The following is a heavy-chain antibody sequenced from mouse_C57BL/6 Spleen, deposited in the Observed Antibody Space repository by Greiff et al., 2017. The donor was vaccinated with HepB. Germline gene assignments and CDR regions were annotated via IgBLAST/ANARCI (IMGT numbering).Heavy chain of an antibody. CDR3: TTWGYYYGSLAWFAY. CDR1: GFNIKDYY. D-gene: IGHD1-1*01. Sequence: EVQLQQSGAELVRPGASVKLSCTASGFNIKDYYMHWVKQRPEQGLEWIGRIDPEDGDTEYAPKFQGKATMTADTSSNTAYLQLSSLTSEDTAVYYCTTWGYYYGSLAWFAYWGQGTLVTVSA. V-gene: IGHV14-1*01. CDR2: IDPEDGDT. J-gene: IGHJ3*01.